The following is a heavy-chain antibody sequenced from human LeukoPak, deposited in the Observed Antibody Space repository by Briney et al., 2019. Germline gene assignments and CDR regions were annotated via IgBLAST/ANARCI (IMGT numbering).Heavy chain of an antibody. V-gene: IGHV1-69*01. Sequence: SVKVSCKASGGTFSSYAISWVRQAPGQGLEWMGGIIPIFGTANYAQKFQGRVTITADESTGTAYMELSSLRSEDTAVYYCARGPPTGYPGMSLWGQGTLVTVSS. J-gene: IGHJ4*02. CDR2: IIPIFGTA. D-gene: IGHD3-9*01. CDR3: ARGPPTGYPGMSL. CDR1: GGTFSSYA.